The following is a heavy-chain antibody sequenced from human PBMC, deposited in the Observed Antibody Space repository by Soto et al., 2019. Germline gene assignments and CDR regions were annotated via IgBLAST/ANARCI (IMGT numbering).Heavy chain of an antibody. D-gene: IGHD3-22*01. V-gene: IGHV3-48*02. CDR2: ISSRGSTI. Sequence: GGSLRLSCAASGFTFSSYSMNWVRQAPGKGLEWVSYISSRGSTIHYADSVKGRFTISRDNAKNSLYLQMNGLRDEDTAVYYCARDFYDSTSFDYWGQGTLVTVSS. J-gene: IGHJ4*02. CDR3: ARDFYDSTSFDY. CDR1: GFTFSSYS.